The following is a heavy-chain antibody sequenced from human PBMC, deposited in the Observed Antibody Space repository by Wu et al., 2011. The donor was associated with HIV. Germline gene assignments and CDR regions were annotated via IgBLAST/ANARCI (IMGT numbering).Heavy chain of an antibody. CDR2: IYPGDSDT. V-gene: IGHV5-51*01. J-gene: IGHJ4*02. CDR3: ARQPPSVTSNKYYFDY. D-gene: IGHD2-21*02. Sequence: WVRQMPGKGLEWMGIIYPGDSDTRYSPSFQGQVTISADKSISTAYLQWSSLKASDTAMYYCARQPPSVTSNKYYFDYWGQGTLVTVSS.